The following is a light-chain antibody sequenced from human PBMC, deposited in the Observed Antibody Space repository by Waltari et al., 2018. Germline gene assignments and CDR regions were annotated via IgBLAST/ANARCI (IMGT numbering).Light chain of an antibody. V-gene: IGLV1-40*01. Sequence: QSVLTQPPSVSGAPGQRVAISCTGSSSNIGAGYLVHWYQQLPGTAPKLLIYPNTNRPSGVPDRFSASKSGTSASLAITGLQPGDEADYYCQCYDSRLSGSLFGGGTKVTVL. CDR3: QCYDSRLSGSL. CDR1: SSNIGAGYL. J-gene: IGLJ2*01. CDR2: PNT.